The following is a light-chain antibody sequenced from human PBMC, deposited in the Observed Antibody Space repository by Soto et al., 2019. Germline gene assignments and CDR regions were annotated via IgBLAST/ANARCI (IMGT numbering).Light chain of an antibody. CDR3: QHYNSYSEA. V-gene: IGKV1-5*03. CDR1: QDISNW. CDR2: KAS. Sequence: DIQMTQSPSSVSASVGDRLTITCRASQDISNWLAWYQQKPGKAPKLLIYKASTLKSGVPSRFSGSGSGTEFTLTISSLQPDDFATYYCQHYNSYSEAFGQGTKVDIK. J-gene: IGKJ1*01.